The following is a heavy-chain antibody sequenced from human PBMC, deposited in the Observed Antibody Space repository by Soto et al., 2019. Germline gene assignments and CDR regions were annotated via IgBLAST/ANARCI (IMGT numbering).Heavy chain of an antibody. D-gene: IGHD6-13*01. V-gene: IGHV1-69*01. CDR3: ARDQMLVAAAVGNAFDI. J-gene: IGHJ3*02. CDR2: IIPIFGTA. CDR1: GGTFSSYA. Sequence: QVQLVQSGAEVKKPGSSVKVSCKASGGTFSSYAISWVRQAPGQGLEWMGGIIPIFGTANYAQKFQGRVTITADESTSTAYMELSSLRSEDTAVYYCARDQMLVAAAVGNAFDIWGQGTMVTVSS.